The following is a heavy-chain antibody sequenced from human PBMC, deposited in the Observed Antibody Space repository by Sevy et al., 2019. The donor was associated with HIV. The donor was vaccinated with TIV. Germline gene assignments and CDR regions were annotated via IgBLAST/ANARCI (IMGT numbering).Heavy chain of an antibody. Sequence: GGSLRLSCAASGFTFSAYAMAWVRQAPGKGLEWVSGISGSGGSGDKTNYADSVKGRFTISRDDSKNSLYLQLNSLRAEDTAMYYCARKYDSSGYFDYWGQGTLVTVSS. J-gene: IGHJ4*02. D-gene: IGHD3-22*01. CDR1: GFTFSAYA. CDR3: ARKYDSSGYFDY. CDR2: ISGSGGSGDKT. V-gene: IGHV3-23*01.